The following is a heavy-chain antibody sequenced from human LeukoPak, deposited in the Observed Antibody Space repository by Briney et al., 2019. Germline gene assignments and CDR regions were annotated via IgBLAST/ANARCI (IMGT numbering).Heavy chain of an antibody. CDR1: GFTFSSYA. J-gene: IGHJ6*03. CDR2: LSGSGGTT. V-gene: IGHV3-23*01. D-gene: IGHD4-17*01. CDR3: AKGGSTSRVTTSRVVFGYYYYLDV. Sequence: PGGSLRLSCAASGFTFSSYAMSWVRRAPGKGLEWVSSLSGSGGTTYHADSVKGRFSISRDNSKNTLYLQLNSLRAEDTAVYYCAKGGSTSRVTTSRVVFGYYYYLDVWGKGTPVTVSS.